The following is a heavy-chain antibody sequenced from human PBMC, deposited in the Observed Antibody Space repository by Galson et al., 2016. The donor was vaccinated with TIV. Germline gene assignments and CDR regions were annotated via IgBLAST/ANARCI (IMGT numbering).Heavy chain of an antibody. CDR2: IYTSGST. CDR1: GGSINSGSYY. Sequence: TLSLTCTASGGSINSGSYYWSWIRQPAGKALEWIGRIYTSGSTDYNPSLKTRVTISLSTSKNQVSLNLNSVTTADTAMYYCARGVGIAVDFWIDAFDIWGQGTMVTVSS. CDR3: ARGVGIAVDFWIDAFDI. D-gene: IGHD6-19*01. V-gene: IGHV4-61*02. J-gene: IGHJ3*02.